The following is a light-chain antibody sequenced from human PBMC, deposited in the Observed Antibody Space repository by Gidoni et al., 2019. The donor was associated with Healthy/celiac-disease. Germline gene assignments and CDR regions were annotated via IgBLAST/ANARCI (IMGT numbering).Light chain of an antibody. CDR1: SRDVGVYNY. Sequence: QSALTQPPSASGSPGQPVTLSCTGTSRDVGVYNYVPWYQQHPGKAPKLMIYEVSKRPSGVPDRFSGSKSGNTASLTVSGLQAEDEADYYCSSYAGSNNWVFGGGTKLTVL. CDR3: SSYAGSNNWV. CDR2: EVS. J-gene: IGLJ3*02. V-gene: IGLV2-8*01.